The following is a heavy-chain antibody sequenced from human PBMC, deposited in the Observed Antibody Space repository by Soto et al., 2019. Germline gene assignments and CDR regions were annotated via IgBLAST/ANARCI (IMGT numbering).Heavy chain of an antibody. D-gene: IGHD3-3*01. J-gene: IGHJ4*02. CDR2: IYYSGTT. Sequence: SETLSLTCTVSGGSIGSYYWSWIRQPPGKGLEWIGYIYYSGTTYYNPSLKSRVTISVDTSKNQFSLKLSSVTAADTAVYYCARGVSHWGQGTLVTVSS. CDR1: GGSIGSYY. CDR3: ARGVSH. V-gene: IGHV4-59*12.